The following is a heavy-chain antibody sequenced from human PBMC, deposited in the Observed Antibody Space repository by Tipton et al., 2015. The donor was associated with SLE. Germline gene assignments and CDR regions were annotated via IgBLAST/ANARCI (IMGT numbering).Heavy chain of an antibody. CDR1: GFTFSSYA. CDR2: ISYDGSKK. J-gene: IGHJ4*02. V-gene: IGHV3-30*04. CDR3: ARDDSPGFY. Sequence: SLRLSCAASGFTFSSYAMHWVRQAPGKGLEWVAVISYDGSKKYYADSVKGRFTISRDNAENSLYLQMNSLRAEDTAVYYCARDDSPGFYWGQGTLVTVSS. D-gene: IGHD2-21*01.